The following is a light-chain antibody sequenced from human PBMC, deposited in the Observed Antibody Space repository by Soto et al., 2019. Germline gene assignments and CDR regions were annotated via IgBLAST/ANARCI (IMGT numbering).Light chain of an antibody. Sequence: DIQMTQSPSSLSASVGARVTITCQASQVIKRNMNWFQQRPGEAPQLLIYDASKLETGVPSRFSGGGSGTDFTFTITSLQPEDVATYFCQQYDYLPSTFGQGTKLEIK. J-gene: IGKJ2*01. V-gene: IGKV1-33*01. CDR1: QVIKRN. CDR3: QQYDYLPST. CDR2: DAS.